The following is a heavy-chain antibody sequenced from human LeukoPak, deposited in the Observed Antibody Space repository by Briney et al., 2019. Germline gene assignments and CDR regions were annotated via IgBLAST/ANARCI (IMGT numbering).Heavy chain of an antibody. CDR1: GGSFSGYY. CDR3: ARAKGGSYYQGNRGWFDP. Sequence: SETLSLTCAVYGGSFSGYYWSWIRQPPGKGLEWIGEINHSGSTNYNPSLKSRVTISVDTPKNQFSLKLSSVTAADTAVYYCARAKGGSYYQGNRGWFDPWGQGTLVTVSS. D-gene: IGHD1-26*01. J-gene: IGHJ5*02. CDR2: INHSGST. V-gene: IGHV4-34*01.